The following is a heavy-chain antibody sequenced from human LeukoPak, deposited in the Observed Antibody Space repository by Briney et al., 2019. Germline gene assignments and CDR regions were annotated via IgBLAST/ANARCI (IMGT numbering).Heavy chain of an antibody. D-gene: IGHD3-10*01. Sequence: SGPTLVNPTETLTLTCTVSGFSLSNARMGVSWIRQPPGKALEWLAHIFSNDEKSYSTSLKSRLTIFKDTSKSQVVLTMTNMDPVDTAAYYCARIRWEYYYGSGSYSFDYWGQGTLVTVSS. V-gene: IGHV2-26*01. CDR3: ARIRWEYYYGSGSYSFDY. CDR1: GFSLSNARMG. J-gene: IGHJ4*02. CDR2: IFSNDEK.